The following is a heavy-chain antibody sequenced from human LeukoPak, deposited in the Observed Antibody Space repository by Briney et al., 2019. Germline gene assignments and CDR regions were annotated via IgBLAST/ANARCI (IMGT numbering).Heavy chain of an antibody. J-gene: IGHJ4*02. Sequence: GGSLRLSCAASGFPFSSYWMHWVRHAPGKGLVWVSRINSDGSSTIYADSVKGRFTISRDHAKNSLYLQMNSLRAEDTAVYYCARDRWELRGEFVYWGQGTLVTVSS. V-gene: IGHV3-74*01. CDR2: INSDGSST. CDR3: ARDRWELRGEFVY. CDR1: GFPFSSYW. D-gene: IGHD1-26*01.